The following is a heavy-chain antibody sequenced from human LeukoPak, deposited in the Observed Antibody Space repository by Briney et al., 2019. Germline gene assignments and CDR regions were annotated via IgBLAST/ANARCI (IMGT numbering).Heavy chain of an antibody. CDR2: MNPNSGNT. CDR3: ARDVIVVVPAGGGAFDI. CDR1: GYTFTSYD. D-gene: IGHD2-2*01. V-gene: IGHV1-8*01. Sequence: ASVKVSCKASGYTFTSYDINWVRQATGQGLEWMGWMNPNSGNTGYAQKFQGRVTITTDESTSTAYMELSSLRSEDTAVYYCARDVIVVVPAGGGAFDIWGQGTMVTVSS. J-gene: IGHJ3*02.